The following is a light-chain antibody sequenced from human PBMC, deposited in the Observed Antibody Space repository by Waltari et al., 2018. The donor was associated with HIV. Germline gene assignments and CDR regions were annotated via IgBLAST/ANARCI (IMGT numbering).Light chain of an antibody. CDR3: QQDNNWPKT. Sequence: EIVMTQSPATLSVSPGGRATLSCRASHSVSTNLAWYQQKPGQAPRLLVYGASSRATGILARFSGSGSGTEFTLTISSLQSEDFAVYYCQQDNNWPKTFGQGTKVEIK. CDR1: HSVSTN. J-gene: IGKJ1*01. V-gene: IGKV3-15*01. CDR2: GAS.